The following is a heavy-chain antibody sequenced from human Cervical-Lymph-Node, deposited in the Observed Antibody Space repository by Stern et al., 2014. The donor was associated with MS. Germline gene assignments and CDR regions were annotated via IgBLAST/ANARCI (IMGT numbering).Heavy chain of an antibody. Sequence: VQLVESGPGLVKPSQTLSLTCTVSGGSISSGNYYWSWIRQPAGKGLEWIGRFYLTGTTTYNPSLKSRLTMSIDTSKNQFSLKLPSVTAADTAVYYCASTYYDGNVYPYYFANWGQGTLVTVSS. CDR3: ASTYYDGNVYPYYFAN. D-gene: IGHD3-22*01. CDR2: FYLTGTT. CDR1: GGSISSGNYY. V-gene: IGHV4-61*02. J-gene: IGHJ4*02.